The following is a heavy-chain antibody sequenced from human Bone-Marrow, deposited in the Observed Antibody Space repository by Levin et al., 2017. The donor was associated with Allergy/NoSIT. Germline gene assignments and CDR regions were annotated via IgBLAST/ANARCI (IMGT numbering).Heavy chain of an antibody. J-gene: IGHJ6*02. CDR2: IDYSGSS. CDR1: GGSIRSYY. V-gene: IGHV4-59*01. CDR3: ARVGILGSSGYAINKYFYYGMDV. Sequence: PSETLSLTCIVSGGSIRSYYWSWIRQPPGKGLEWIGYIDYSGSSNYNPSVKSRVTISVDTPKNQFSLKLSSVTAADTAVYYCARVGILGSSGYAINKYFYYGMDVWGQGTTVTVSS. D-gene: IGHD3-22*01.